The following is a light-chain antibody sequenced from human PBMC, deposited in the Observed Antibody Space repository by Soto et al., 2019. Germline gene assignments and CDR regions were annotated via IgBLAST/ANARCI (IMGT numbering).Light chain of an antibody. J-gene: IGKJ2*01. CDR1: QDIGTY. Sequence: EIVLTQSPAALSLSPGERATLSCRASQDIGTYLAWFQQRPGQAPRLPIYDTSNRATGIPARFSGSRSGTDFTLTITSLEPEDFAVYYCQQRSKWPRTFGQGTKLEIK. CDR3: QQRSKWPRT. CDR2: DTS. V-gene: IGKV3-11*01.